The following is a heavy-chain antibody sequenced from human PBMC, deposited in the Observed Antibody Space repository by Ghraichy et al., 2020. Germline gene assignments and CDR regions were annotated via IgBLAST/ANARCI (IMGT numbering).Heavy chain of an antibody. Sequence: SETLSLTCTVSGGSISSSSYCWGWIRQPPGKGLEWIGTIYYNGNIYYNPSLKSRVTISVDTSKNHLSLKLSSVTAADTAVYYCARGGYSSGWYEFDSWGQGTLVTVSS. D-gene: IGHD6-19*01. CDR3: ARGGYSSGWYEFDS. V-gene: IGHV4-39*02. CDR2: IYYNGNI. CDR1: GGSISSSSYC. J-gene: IGHJ4*02.